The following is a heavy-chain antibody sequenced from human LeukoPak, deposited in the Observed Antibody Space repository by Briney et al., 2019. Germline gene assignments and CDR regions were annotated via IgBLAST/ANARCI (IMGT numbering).Heavy chain of an antibody. J-gene: IGHJ3*02. CDR1: GGTFSSYA. CDR3: ARDSIFGVVINAFHI. CDR2: IIPISGTA. Sequence: ASVKVSCKASGGTFSSYAISWVRQAPGQGLECMGRIIPISGTANYAQKFQGRVTITTDESTSTAYMELSSLRSEDTAVYYCARDSIFGVVINAFHIWGQGTMVTVSS. V-gene: IGHV1-69*05. D-gene: IGHD3-3*01.